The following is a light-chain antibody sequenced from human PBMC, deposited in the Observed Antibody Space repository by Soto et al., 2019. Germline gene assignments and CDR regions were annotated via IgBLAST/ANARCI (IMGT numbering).Light chain of an antibody. Sequence: EIVLTQSPVTLSLSPGERATLSCRASQSVSSSYLAWYQQKPGQAPRLLIYDASTRATGIPDRFSGTGSETDFTLTINRLEPEDFAVYYCQQYENSPITFGQGTRLEIK. CDR3: QQYENSPIT. CDR1: QSVSSSY. V-gene: IGKV3-20*01. CDR2: DAS. J-gene: IGKJ5*01.